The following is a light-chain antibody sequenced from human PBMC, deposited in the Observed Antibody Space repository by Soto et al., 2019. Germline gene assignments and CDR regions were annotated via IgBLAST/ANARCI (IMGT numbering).Light chain of an antibody. J-gene: IGLJ3*02. CDR3: CSYAGSYTYV. Sequence: QSVLTQPRSVSGSPGQSVTISCPGTSSEVGGYNYVSCYQQHPGKAPKLMIYDVSKRPSGVPDRFSGSKSGNTASLTISGLQAEDEADYYCCSYAGSYTYVFGGGTKLTVL. CDR1: SSEVGGYNY. CDR2: DVS. V-gene: IGLV2-11*01.